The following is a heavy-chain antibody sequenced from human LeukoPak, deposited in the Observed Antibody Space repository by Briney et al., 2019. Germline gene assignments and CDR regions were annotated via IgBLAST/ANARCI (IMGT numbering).Heavy chain of an antibody. V-gene: IGHV1-69*05. CDR2: IITIFGTA. J-gene: IGHJ4*02. Sequence: SVKVSCKASGGTFISYAISWVGQAPGQGGEWMGRIITIFGTANYAQKFQGRGTIKTDKSTSRAYMELRILRYGDTAVYYCARTAQYSSGYPYYFDYWGQGTLVTVSS. CDR1: GGTFISYA. D-gene: IGHD3-22*01. CDR3: ARTAQYSSGYPYYFDY.